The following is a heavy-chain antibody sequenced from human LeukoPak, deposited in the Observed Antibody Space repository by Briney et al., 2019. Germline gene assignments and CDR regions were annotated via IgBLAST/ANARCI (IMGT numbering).Heavy chain of an antibody. J-gene: IGHJ4*02. CDR3: ARGPSTLRYFDWLFLPG. CDR2: FYYSGST. D-gene: IGHD3-9*01. V-gene: IGHV4-30-4*01. Sequence: SQTLSLTCTVSGGSISSGDYYWSWIRQPPGKGLEWIGYFYYSGSTYYNPSLKSRVTISVDTSKNQFSLKLNSVTAADMAVYYCARGPSTLRYFDWLFLPGWGQGTLVTVSS. CDR1: GGSISSGDYY.